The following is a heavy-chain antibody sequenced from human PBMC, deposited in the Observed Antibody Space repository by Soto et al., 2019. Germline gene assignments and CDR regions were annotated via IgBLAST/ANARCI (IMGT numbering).Heavy chain of an antibody. V-gene: IGHV3-74*01. J-gene: IGHJ1*01. D-gene: IGHD4-17*01. CDR1: GITFNFYW. CDR2: INNDGSST. CDR3: ATDHSGDYYFQH. Sequence: GGSLRLSCAASGITFNFYWMHWVRQVPGKGLVWVSRINNDGSSTSYADSVRGRFTISRDNAYNTLYLQMHSLRAEDTAVYYCATDHSGDYYFQHWGLGTLVTVSS.